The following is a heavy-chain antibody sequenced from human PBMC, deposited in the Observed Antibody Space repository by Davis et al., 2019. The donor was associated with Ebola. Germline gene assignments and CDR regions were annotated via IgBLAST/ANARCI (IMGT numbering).Heavy chain of an antibody. CDR2: IIGEGGAT. D-gene: IGHD5-18*01. CDR1: GSPFSNYW. V-gene: IGHV3-74*01. CDR3: ARAADSYGEGYMDA. Sequence: GESLKISCAASGSPFSNYWMYWFRRAPGKVLVWVSRIIGEGGATRYADFVKDRFTISRDNAKSTVYLQLNSVRAEDTAVYYCARAADSYGEGYMDAWGKGTTVTVS. J-gene: IGHJ6*03.